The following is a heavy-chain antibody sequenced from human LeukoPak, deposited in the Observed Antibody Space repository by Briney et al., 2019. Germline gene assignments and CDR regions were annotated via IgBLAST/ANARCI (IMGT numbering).Heavy chain of an antibody. D-gene: IGHD5-18*01. J-gene: IGHJ4*02. CDR1: GFXFSSYG. CDR2: ISYDGSNK. CDR3: AKEGIQLWLNN. Sequence: GGSLRLSCAASGFXFSSYGIHGVRQAPGKGLEWVAVISYDGSNKYYADSVKGRFTISRDNSKNTLYLQMNSLRSEDTAVYYCAKEGIQLWLNNWGQGTLVTVSS. V-gene: IGHV3-30*18.